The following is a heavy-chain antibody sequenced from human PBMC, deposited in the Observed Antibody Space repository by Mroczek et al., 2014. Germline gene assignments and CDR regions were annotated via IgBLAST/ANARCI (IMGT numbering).Heavy chain of an antibody. D-gene: IGHD6-13*01. V-gene: IGHV1-18*01. J-gene: IGHJ6*02. CDR3: ARGGRQQLVLGRFHWYGMDV. Sequence: QVQLVESGAEVKKPGASVKVSCKASGYTFTSYGISWVRQAPGQGLEWMGWISAYNGNTNYAQKLQGRVTMTTDTSTSTAYMELRSLRSDDTAVYYCARGGRQQLVLGRFHWYGMDVWGQGTHGHRLL. CDR1: GYTFTSYG. CDR2: ISAYNGNT.